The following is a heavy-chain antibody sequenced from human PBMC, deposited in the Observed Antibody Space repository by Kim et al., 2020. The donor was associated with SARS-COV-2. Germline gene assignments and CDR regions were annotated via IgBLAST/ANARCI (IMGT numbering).Heavy chain of an antibody. CDR2: IIHSGST. J-gene: IGHJ5*02. V-gene: IGHV4-34*01. CDR3: ARGAYSSSWYGVRSWFDP. Sequence: SETLSLTCAVYGGSFSGYYWSWIRPPPGKGLEWIGEIIHSGSTNYNPSLKSRVTISVDTSKNQLSLKLSSVTAADTAVYYCARGAYSSSWYGVRSWFDPWCQGTLVTVSS. CDR1: GGSFSGYY. D-gene: IGHD6-13*01.